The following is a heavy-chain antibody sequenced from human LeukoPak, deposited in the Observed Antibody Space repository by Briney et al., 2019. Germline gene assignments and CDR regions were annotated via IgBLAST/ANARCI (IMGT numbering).Heavy chain of an antibody. CDR1: GYTFTSYG. Sequence: ASVKVSCKASGYTFTSYGISWVRQAPGQGLEWMGWISAYNGNTNYAQKLQGRVTMTTDTSTSTAYMELRSLTSDDTAVYYCARGEIDCSGTSCYSNWFDPWGQGTLVTVSS. CDR3: ARGEIDCSGTSCYSNWFDP. D-gene: IGHD2-2*01. CDR2: ISAYNGNT. J-gene: IGHJ5*02. V-gene: IGHV1-18*01.